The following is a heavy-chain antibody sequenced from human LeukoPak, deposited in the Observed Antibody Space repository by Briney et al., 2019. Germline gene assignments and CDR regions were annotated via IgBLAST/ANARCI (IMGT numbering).Heavy chain of an antibody. CDR2: ISGSGGST. CDR1: GFTFSSYA. V-gene: IGHV3-23*01. D-gene: IGHD6-13*01. J-gene: IGHJ4*02. Sequence: AGGSLRLSFAASGFTFSSYAMSWVRQAPGKGLEWVSAISGSGGSTYYADSVKGRFTISRDNSKNTLYLQMNSLRAEDTAVYYCAKSRGLIAAATYWGQGTLVTVSS. CDR3: AKSRGLIAAATY.